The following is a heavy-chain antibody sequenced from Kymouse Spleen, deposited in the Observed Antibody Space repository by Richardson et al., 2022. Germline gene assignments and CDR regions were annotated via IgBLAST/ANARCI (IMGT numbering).Heavy chain of an antibody. V-gene: IGHV4-61*01. Sequence: QVQLQESGPGLVKPSETLSLTCTVSGGSVSSGSYYWSWIRQPPGKGLEWIGYIYYSGSTNYNPSLKSRVTISVDTSKNQFSLKLSSVTAADTAVYYCARDQAGWFGELSYYYYYYGMDVWGQGTTVTVSS. CDR2: IYYSGST. D-gene: IGHD3-10*01. CDR3: ARDQAGWFGELSYYYYYYGMDV. CDR1: GGSVSSGSYY. J-gene: IGHJ6*02.